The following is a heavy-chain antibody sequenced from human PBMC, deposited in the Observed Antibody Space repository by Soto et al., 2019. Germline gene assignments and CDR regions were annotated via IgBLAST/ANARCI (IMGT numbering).Heavy chain of an antibody. CDR3: TRGYYFDY. Sequence: PGGSLRLSCAASGFTFSDHYMDWVRQAPGKGLEWVGRTRNKANSYTTEYAASVKGRFTISRDDSENSLYLQMNSLKTEDTAVYYCTRGYYFDYWGQGTLVTVSS. CDR1: GFTFSDHY. V-gene: IGHV3-72*01. J-gene: IGHJ4*02. CDR2: TRNKANSYTT.